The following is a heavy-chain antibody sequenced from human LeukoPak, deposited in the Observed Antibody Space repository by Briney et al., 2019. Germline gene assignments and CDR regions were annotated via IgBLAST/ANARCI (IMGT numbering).Heavy chain of an antibody. CDR3: ASSNMDV. CDR2: MNSDGSST. J-gene: IGHJ6*03. Sequence: GGSLRLSCAGSGFTFSSYWMHGVRQAPGKGRVGVSRMNSDGSSTRYAGSVNGRVTISREKAKNTLYLQMNSLRAEDTAVYYCASSNMDVWGKGTTVTVSS. CDR1: GFTFSSYW. V-gene: IGHV3-74*01.